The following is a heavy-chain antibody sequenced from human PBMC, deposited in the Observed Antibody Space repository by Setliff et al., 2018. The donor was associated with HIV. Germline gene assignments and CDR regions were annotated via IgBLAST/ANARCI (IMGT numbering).Heavy chain of an antibody. D-gene: IGHD3-10*01. CDR1: GGSISSSSYY. CDR2: IYYSGST. V-gene: IGHV4-39*01. CDR3: ARPALGIGGGSRFDN. Sequence: SETLSLTCTVSGGSISSSSYYWGWIRQPPGKGLDWIGSIYYSGSTYYNPSLKSRVTISVDTSKNQFSLRLTSVTAADTAVHYCARPALGIGGGSRFDNWGQGTRVTVSS. J-gene: IGHJ4*02.